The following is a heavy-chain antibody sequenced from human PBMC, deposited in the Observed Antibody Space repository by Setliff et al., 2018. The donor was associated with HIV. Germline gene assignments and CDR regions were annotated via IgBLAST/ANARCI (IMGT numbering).Heavy chain of an antibody. Sequence: SETLSLTCTVSGGFISSSSYYWGWIRQPPGKGLEWIGSIFNDGRTYYNPSLKSRITIPMDTSTNQFSLKLSSVTAADTAVYFCARHFPSISLFFGDPGPYDRWGQGALVTVSS. CDR1: GGFISSSSYY. CDR2: IFNDGRT. D-gene: IGHD3-10*01. J-gene: IGHJ5*02. V-gene: IGHV4-39*01. CDR3: ARHFPSISLFFGDPGPYDR.